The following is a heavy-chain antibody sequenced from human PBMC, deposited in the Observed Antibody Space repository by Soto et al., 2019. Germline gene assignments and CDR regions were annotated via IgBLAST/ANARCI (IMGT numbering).Heavy chain of an antibody. J-gene: IGHJ3*02. CDR3: AKAPRSSGWYMGGAFDI. Sequence: EVPLVESGGGLVQPGRSLRLSCAASGFTFDDYAMHWVRQAPGKGLEWVSGISWNSGSIGYADSVKGRFTISRDNAKNSLYLQMNSLRAEDTALYYCAKAPRSSGWYMGGAFDIWGQGTMVTVSS. D-gene: IGHD6-19*01. CDR2: ISWNSGSI. CDR1: GFTFDDYA. V-gene: IGHV3-9*01.